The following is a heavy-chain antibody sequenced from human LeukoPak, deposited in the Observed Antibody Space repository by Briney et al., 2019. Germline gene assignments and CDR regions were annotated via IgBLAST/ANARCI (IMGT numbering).Heavy chain of an antibody. CDR3: AKDRGRGMPTNFDY. CDR1: GFTFSTYG. CDR2: IRYDGNNQ. D-gene: IGHD5-24*01. J-gene: IGHJ4*02. Sequence: GGPLRLSCAASGFTFSTYGMHWVRQAPGKGLEWVTFIRYDGNNQNYADSVKGRFTISRDNSKNTLYLQMNSLRTEDTAVYYCAKDRGRGMPTNFDYWGQGTLVTVSS. V-gene: IGHV3-30*02.